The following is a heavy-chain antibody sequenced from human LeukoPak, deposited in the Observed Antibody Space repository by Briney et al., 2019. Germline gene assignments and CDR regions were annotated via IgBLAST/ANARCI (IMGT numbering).Heavy chain of an antibody. CDR2: IYYSGST. D-gene: IGHD5-12*01. J-gene: IGHJ4*02. Sequence: SETLSLTCTVSGGSISSYYWSWIRQPPGKGLEWIGYIYYSGSTNYNPSLKSRVTISVDTSKNQFSLKLSSVTAADTAVYYCAGGRGCDYWKEALYYFDYWGQGTLVTVSS. CDR1: GGSISSYY. CDR3: AGGRGCDYWKEALYYFDY. V-gene: IGHV4-59*01.